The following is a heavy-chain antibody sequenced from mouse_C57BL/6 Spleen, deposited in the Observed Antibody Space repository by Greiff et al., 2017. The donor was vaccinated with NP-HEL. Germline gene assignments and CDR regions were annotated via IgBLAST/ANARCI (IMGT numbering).Heavy chain of an antibody. Sequence: EVMLVESGGGLVKPGGSLKLSCAASGFTFSDYGMHWVRQAPEKGLEWVAYISSGSSTIYYADTVKGRFTISRDNAKNTLFLQMTSLRSEDTAMYYCARGGSSYEAWFAYWGQGTLVTVSA. J-gene: IGHJ3*01. D-gene: IGHD1-1*01. V-gene: IGHV5-17*01. CDR1: GFTFSDYG. CDR2: ISSGSSTI. CDR3: ARGGSSYEAWFAY.